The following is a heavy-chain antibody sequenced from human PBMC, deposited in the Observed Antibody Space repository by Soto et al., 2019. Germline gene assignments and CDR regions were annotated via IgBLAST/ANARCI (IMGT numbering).Heavy chain of an antibody. V-gene: IGHV1-46*01. CDR1: GYTFTSYY. J-gene: IGHJ4*02. CDR3: ASMQLTGLRGVPFDY. Sequence: ASVKVSCKASGYTFTSYYMHWVRQAPGQGLEWMGIINPSGGYTSYAQKFQGRVTMPRDTSTGTVYMELSSLGSEDTAVYYCASMQLTGLRGVPFDYWGQGTLVTVSS. D-gene: IGHD1-1*01. CDR2: INPSGGYT.